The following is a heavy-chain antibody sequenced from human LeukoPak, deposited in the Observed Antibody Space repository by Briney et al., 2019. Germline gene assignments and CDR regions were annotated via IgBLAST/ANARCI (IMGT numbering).Heavy chain of an antibody. D-gene: IGHD6-6*01. CDR1: GFTFISYT. CDR2: ISSTSVYI. CDR3: ARDSWYSSSSGGSDY. V-gene: IGHV3-21*01. J-gene: IGHJ4*02. Sequence: PGGSLRLSCAASGFTFISYTMNWVRQAPGKGLEWVSSISSTSVYIYCADSVKGRFTISRDNVKNSLFLQMNSLRAEDTAVYYCARDSWYSSSSGGSDYWGQGTLVTVSS.